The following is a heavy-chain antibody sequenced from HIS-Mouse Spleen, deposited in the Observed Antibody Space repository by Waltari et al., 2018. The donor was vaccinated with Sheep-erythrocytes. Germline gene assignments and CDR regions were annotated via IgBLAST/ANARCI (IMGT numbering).Heavy chain of an antibody. Sequence: QVQLQESGPGLVKPSETLSLTCNVSGYSISSGYYWGWIRQPPGKGLEWIGSIYHSGSTYYNPSVKSRVTILEDTSKNRCALKLSSVTGADTAVYYCASQPNWGYWYFDLWGRGTLVTVAS. CDR1: GYSISSGYY. CDR2: IYHSGST. V-gene: IGHV4-38-2*02. D-gene: IGHD7-27*01. J-gene: IGHJ2*01. CDR3: ASQPNWGYWYFDL.